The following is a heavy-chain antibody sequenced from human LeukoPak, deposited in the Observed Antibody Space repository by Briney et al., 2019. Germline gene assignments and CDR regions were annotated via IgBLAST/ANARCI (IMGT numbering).Heavy chain of an antibody. CDR3: ARITMGLYGVGAFDI. CDR1: GGSISSSSYY. J-gene: IGHJ3*02. D-gene: IGHD3-10*01. Sequence: SETLSLTCTVSGGSISSSSYYWGWIRQPPGKGLEWIGSIYYSGSTYYNPSLKSRVTISVDTSKNQFSLKLSSVTAADTAVYYCARITMGLYGVGAFDIWGQGTMVTVSS. V-gene: IGHV4-39*07. CDR2: IYYSGST.